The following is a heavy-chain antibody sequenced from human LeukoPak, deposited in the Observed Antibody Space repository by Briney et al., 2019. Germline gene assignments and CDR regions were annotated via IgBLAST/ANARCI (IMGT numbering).Heavy chain of an antibody. V-gene: IGHV3-23*01. D-gene: IGHD2-15*01. CDR3: ARDRYCSGGSCHVDFAY. J-gene: IGHJ4*02. CDR2: ISYSGGNT. CDR1: GFTFSSYA. Sequence: HPGGSLRLSCAASGFTFSSYAMSWVRQAPGKGLEWVSTISYSGGNTDYADSVEGRFTVSRDNSKNTLYLQVNSLRAGDTAVYYCARDRYCSGGSCHVDFAYWGQGTLVTVSS.